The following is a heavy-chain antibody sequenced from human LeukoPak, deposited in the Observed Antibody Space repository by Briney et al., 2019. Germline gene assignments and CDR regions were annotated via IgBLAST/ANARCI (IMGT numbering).Heavy chain of an antibody. CDR3: ARHWRDSSGWYGYNWFDP. D-gene: IGHD6-19*01. CDR2: INHSGST. J-gene: IGHJ5*02. V-gene: IGHV4-34*01. Sequence: LETLSLTCAVYGGSFSGYYWSWIRQPTGKGLEWIGEINHSGSTNYNPSLKSRVTISVDTSKNQFSLKLSSVTAADTAVYYCARHWRDSSGWYGYNWFDPWGQGTLVTVSS. CDR1: GGSFSGYY.